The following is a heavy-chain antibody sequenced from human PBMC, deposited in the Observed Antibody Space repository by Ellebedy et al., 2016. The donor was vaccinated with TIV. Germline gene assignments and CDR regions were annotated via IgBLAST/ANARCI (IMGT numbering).Heavy chain of an antibody. Sequence: MPSETLSLTCTVSGGSISSYYWSWIRQPPGKGLEWIGYFYYSGSSNYNPSLRSRVTMSIDTSKNQFSLKMSSVTAADTAVYYCAASESADSDYWGPGTLVTVSS. D-gene: IGHD2-2*01. J-gene: IGHJ4*02. V-gene: IGHV4-59*01. CDR2: FYYSGSS. CDR1: GGSISSYY. CDR3: AASESADSDY.